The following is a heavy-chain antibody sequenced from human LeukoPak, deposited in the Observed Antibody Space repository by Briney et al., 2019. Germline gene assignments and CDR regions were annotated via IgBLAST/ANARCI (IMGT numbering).Heavy chain of an antibody. J-gene: IGHJ4*02. Sequence: PGGSLRISCAASGFTFSSYWMHWVRQAPGKGLVWVSRINSDGRSTRHADSVKGRFTISRDNAKNTLYLQMNSLRAEDTAVYYCARGSSVVGLDWGQGTLVTVSS. CDR2: INSDGRST. CDR1: GFTFSSYW. V-gene: IGHV3-74*01. CDR3: ARGSSVVGLD. D-gene: IGHD2-15*01.